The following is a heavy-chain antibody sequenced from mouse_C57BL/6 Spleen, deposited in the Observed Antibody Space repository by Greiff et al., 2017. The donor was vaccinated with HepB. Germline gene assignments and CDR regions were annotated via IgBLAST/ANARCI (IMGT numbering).Heavy chain of an antibody. CDR3: ARPSSFQLWSFDY. Sequence: QVQLQQPGTELVKPGASVKLSCKASGYTFTSYWMHWVTQRPGQGLEWIGNINPSNGGTNYNEKFKSKATLTVDKSSITAYMQLSSLTSEDSAVYYCARPSSFQLWSFDYWGQGTTLTVSS. J-gene: IGHJ2*01. V-gene: IGHV1-53*01. CDR2: INPSNGGT. D-gene: IGHD1-1*02. CDR1: GYTFTSYW.